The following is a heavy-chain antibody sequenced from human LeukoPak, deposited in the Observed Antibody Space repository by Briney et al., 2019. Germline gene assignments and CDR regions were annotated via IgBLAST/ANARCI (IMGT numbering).Heavy chain of an antibody. CDR2: INAGNGNT. D-gene: IGHD3-10*01. CDR1: GYTFTSYA. Sequence: ASVKVSCKASGYTFTSYAMHWVRQAPGQRLEWMGWINAGNGNTKYSQKFQGRVTITRDTSASTAYMELSSLRSEDTAVYYCARENYYGSGSYHYYYGMDVWGQGTTVTVSS. J-gene: IGHJ6*02. V-gene: IGHV1-3*01. CDR3: ARENYYGSGSYHYYYGMDV.